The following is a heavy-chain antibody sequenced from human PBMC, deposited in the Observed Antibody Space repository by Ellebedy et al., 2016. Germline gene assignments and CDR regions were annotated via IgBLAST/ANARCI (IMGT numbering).Heavy chain of an antibody. V-gene: IGHV4-61*02. D-gene: IGHD2-2*01. J-gene: IGHJ3*02. CDR1: GGSISSGSYY. Sequence: TLSLTXTVSGGSISSGSYYWSWIRQPAGKGLEWIGRIYPTGSTNYNPSLKSRVTMSVDTSKNQFSLKLTSVTAADTAVYYCARVVGCSSTSCSYDAFDIWGQGTMVTVSS. CDR3: ARVVGCSSTSCSYDAFDI. CDR2: IYPTGST.